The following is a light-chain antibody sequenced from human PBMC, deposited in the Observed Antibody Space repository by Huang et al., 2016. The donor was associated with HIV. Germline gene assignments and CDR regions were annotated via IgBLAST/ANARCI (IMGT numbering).Light chain of an antibody. CDR1: QDIKNY. V-gene: IGKV1-27*01. CDR3: QRYDSVPRT. CDR2: AAS. J-gene: IGKJ1*01. Sequence: DIQMTQYPSSLSVSVGDRVTITCRASQDIKNYLAWYQQKEGQVPKLLIYAASSLQSGVPSRFSGRGSGTDFTLSIISLQPEDVAIYYCQRYDSVPRTFGQGTKVDIK.